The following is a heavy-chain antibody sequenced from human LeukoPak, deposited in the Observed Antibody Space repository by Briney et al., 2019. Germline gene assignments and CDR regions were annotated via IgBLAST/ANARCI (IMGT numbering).Heavy chain of an antibody. CDR1: GFTFSSYA. V-gene: IGHV3-30*04. J-gene: IGHJ4*02. CDR3: ARDGISRDGYNTGPDY. CDR2: ISYDGSNK. D-gene: IGHD5-24*01. Sequence: PGRSLRLSCAASGFTFSSYAMHWVRQAPGKGLKWVAVISYDGSNKYYADSVKGRFTISRDNSKNTLYLQMNSLRAEDTAVYYCARDGISRDGYNTGPDYWGQGTLVTVSS.